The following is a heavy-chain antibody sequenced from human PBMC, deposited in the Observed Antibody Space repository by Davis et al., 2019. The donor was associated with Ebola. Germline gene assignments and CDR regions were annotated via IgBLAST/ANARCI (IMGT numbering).Heavy chain of an antibody. V-gene: IGHV1-69*04. Sequence: AASVKVSCKASGYTFTGYYMHWVRQAPGQGLEWMGRIIPILGIANYAQKFQGRVTITADKSTSTAYMELSSLRSEDTAVYYCARESDYYDSSGYYHYYFDYWGQGTLVTVSS. J-gene: IGHJ4*02. CDR2: IIPILGIA. CDR3: ARESDYYDSSGYYHYYFDY. CDR1: GYTFTGYY. D-gene: IGHD3-22*01.